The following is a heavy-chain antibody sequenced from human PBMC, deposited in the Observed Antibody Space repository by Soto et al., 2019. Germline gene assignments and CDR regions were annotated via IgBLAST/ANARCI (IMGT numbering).Heavy chain of an antibody. CDR2: IWYDGSNK. CDR3: AREAPAATNWFDP. CDR1: GFTFSSYG. J-gene: IGHJ5*02. V-gene: IGHV3-30*19. D-gene: IGHD2-2*01. Sequence: QVQLVESGGGVVQPGRSLRLSCAASGFTFSSYGMHWVRQAPGKGLEWVAVIWYDGSNKYYADSVKGRFTISRDNSKNTLYLQMNSLRAEDTAVYYCAREAPAATNWFDPWGQGTLVTVSS.